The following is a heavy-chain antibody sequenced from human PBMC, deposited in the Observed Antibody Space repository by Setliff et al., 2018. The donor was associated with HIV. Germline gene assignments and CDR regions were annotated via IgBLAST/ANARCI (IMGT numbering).Heavy chain of an antibody. CDR1: GGTFSSYA. Sequence: TSVKVSCKTSGGTFSSYAISWVRQAPGQGLEWMGGIIPIFGKANYAQKFQGRVTITTDESTSTAYMELSSLRSEDTAVYYCAREGDCSGGSCYYYYGMDVWGQGTTVTVSS. J-gene: IGHJ6*02. CDR2: IIPIFGKA. V-gene: IGHV1-69*05. D-gene: IGHD2-15*01. CDR3: AREGDCSGGSCYYYYGMDV.